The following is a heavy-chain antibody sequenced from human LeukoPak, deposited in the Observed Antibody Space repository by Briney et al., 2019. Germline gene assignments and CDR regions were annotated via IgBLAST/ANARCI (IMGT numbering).Heavy chain of an antibody. CDR3: ARDLWFGEFDLFDY. Sequence: GGSLRLSCAASGFTFSSYSMNWVRQAPGKGLEWVSSISSSSSYIYYADSVKGRFTISRDNAKNLLYLQMNSLRAEDTAVYYCARDLWFGEFDLFDYWGQGTLVTVSS. CDR2: ISSSSSYI. J-gene: IGHJ4*02. CDR1: GFTFSSYS. V-gene: IGHV3-21*01. D-gene: IGHD3-10*01.